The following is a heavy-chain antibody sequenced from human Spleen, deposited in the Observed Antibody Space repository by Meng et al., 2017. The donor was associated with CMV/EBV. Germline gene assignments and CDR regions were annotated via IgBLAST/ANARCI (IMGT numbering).Heavy chain of an antibody. D-gene: IGHD3-16*01. CDR3: ATGGGGDFDY. CDR1: GYIFIGYY. J-gene: IGHJ4*02. CDR2: INPNSGGT. Sequence: KVSCKASGYIFIGYYMHWVRQAPGQGLEWMGWINPNSGGTNYAQKFQGRVTMTSDTSISTAYMELSRLTSDDTAVYYCATGGGGDFDYWGQGTLVTVSS. V-gene: IGHV1-2*02.